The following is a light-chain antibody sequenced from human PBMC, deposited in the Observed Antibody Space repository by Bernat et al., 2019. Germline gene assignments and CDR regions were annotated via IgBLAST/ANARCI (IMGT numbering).Light chain of an antibody. CDR2: DVD. CDR3: SSYAGSNTYV. Sequence: QSALTHPPSASGSPVQSVTISCTGTSSDVGGYNFVSWYQQHPGKAPKLIIYDVDKRPSGVPDRFSGSKSGNTASLTVSGLQAEDEAIYYCSSYAGSNTYVFGTGTKVTVL. V-gene: IGLV2-8*01. CDR1: SSDVGGYNF. J-gene: IGLJ1*01.